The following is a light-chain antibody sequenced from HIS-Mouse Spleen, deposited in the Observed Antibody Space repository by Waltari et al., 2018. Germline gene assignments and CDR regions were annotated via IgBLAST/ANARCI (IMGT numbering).Light chain of an antibody. CDR3: QQRSNWPPT. CDR1: QSVSSY. CDR2: DAS. J-gene: IGKJ2*01. Sequence: EIVLTQSPATLPLSPGERANLPCRASQSVSSYLAWYPQKPGQAPRLLIYDASNRSTGIPARFSGSGSATDFTLTISSLEPEDFAVYYCQQRSNWPPTFGQGTKLEIK. V-gene: IGKV3-11*01.